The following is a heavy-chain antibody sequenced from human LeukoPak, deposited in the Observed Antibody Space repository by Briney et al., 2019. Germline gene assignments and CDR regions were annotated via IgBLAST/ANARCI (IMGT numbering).Heavy chain of an antibody. Sequence: GGSLRLSCAASGFTFSSYWMSWVRQAPGKGLEWVANIKQDGSEKYYVDSVKGRFTISRDNAKNSLYLQMNSLRAEDTAVYYCARVRPVLWFGELPGSAFDIWGQGTMVTVSS. CDR2: IKQDGSEK. J-gene: IGHJ3*02. D-gene: IGHD3-10*01. CDR1: GFTFSSYW. V-gene: IGHV3-7*05. CDR3: ARVRPVLWFGELPGSAFDI.